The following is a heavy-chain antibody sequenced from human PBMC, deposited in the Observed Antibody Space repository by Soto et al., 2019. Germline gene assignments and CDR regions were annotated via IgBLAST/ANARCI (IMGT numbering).Heavy chain of an antibody. CDR3: ERGRYGDY. D-gene: IGHD1-1*01. Sequence: QVHLVQSGAEVKKPGASVKVSCKASGYTFTSYGITWVRQAPGQGLEWMGWISAHNGNTDYAQKLQGRVNVTRDTSTSTAYMELRSLISDDTAVYYCERGRYGDYWGQGALVTVSS. V-gene: IGHV1-18*01. CDR1: GYTFTSYG. J-gene: IGHJ4*02. CDR2: ISAHNGNT.